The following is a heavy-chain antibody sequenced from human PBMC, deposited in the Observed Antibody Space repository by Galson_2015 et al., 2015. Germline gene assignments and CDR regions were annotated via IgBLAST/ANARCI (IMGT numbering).Heavy chain of an antibody. D-gene: IGHD6-13*01. CDR2: INPGDSDT. CDR1: GYRFSNYW. CDR3: ARHRAAGGGYYYGMDV. Sequence: QSGAEVKKAGESLEISCKTSGYRFSNYWIAWVRQMPGKGLEWMGIINPGDSDTRYSPSLQGQVTTSVDKSVNTAYLQWSSLKASDTAMYYCARHRAAGGGYYYGMDVWGQGTTVTVSS. J-gene: IGHJ6*02. V-gene: IGHV5-51*01.